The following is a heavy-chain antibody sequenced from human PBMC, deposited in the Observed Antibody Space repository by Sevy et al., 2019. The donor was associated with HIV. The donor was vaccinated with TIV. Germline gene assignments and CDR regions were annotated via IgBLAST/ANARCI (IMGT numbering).Heavy chain of an antibody. J-gene: IGHJ3*02. V-gene: IGHV3-21*01. CDR3: ARAVIAARPGGIDAFDI. D-gene: IGHD6-6*01. Sequence: GGSLRLSCAASGFTFSSYSMNWVRQAPGKGLEWVSSISSSSSYIYYADSVKGRFTISRDNAKNSLYLQMNSLRAEDTAVYYCARAVIAARPGGIDAFDIWGQGTMVTVSS. CDR1: GFTFSSYS. CDR2: ISSSSSYI.